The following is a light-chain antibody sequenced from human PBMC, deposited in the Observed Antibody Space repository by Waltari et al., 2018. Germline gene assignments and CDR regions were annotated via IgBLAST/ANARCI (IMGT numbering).Light chain of an antibody. Sequence: QSVLTQPPSASGTPGQRVTISCSGSSSNIGSNYVYWYQQLPGTAPKLLICRNHERPSGVPGRFSGSKAGTSASLAISGLRSEDEADYYCASWDDSLRGVFGTGTKVTVL. CDR2: RNH. CDR3: ASWDDSLRGV. V-gene: IGLV1-47*01. J-gene: IGLJ1*01. CDR1: SSNIGSNY.